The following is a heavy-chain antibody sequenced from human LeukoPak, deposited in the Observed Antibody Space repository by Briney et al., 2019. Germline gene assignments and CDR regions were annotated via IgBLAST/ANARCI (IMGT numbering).Heavy chain of an antibody. V-gene: IGHV3-30*02. J-gene: IGHJ3*02. Sequence: GGSLRLSCAASRFTFSTFAMHWVRQAPGKGLEWLAFIRSDGSNKYYSDSVKGRFTISRDNAKNSLYLQMNSLRAEDTAVYYCARDSGNYLDAFDIWGQGTMVTVSS. CDR3: ARDSGNYLDAFDI. D-gene: IGHD1-7*01. CDR2: IRSDGSNK. CDR1: RFTFSTFA.